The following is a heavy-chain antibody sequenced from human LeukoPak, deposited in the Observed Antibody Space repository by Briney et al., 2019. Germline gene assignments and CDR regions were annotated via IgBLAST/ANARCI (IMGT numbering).Heavy chain of an antibody. J-gene: IGHJ4*02. CDR3: AKASGHYYFDY. V-gene: IGHV3-23*01. CDR1: GFTFSSSA. D-gene: IGHD3-3*01. CDR2: ISNNGGYT. Sequence: PGGSLRLSCAASGFTFSSSAMSWVRQAPGKGLEWVSAISNNGGYTYYADSVKGRFTISRDNSKNTLYLQMNSLRAEDTAVYYCAKASGHYYFDYWGQGTLLTVSS.